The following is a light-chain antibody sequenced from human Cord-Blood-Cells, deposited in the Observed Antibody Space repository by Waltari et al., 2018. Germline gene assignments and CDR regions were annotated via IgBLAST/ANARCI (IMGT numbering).Light chain of an antibody. CDR2: AAS. CDR3: QKYNSAPRT. V-gene: IGKV1-27*01. Sequence: LQMTQSPSSLSASVDNRVTITCRASHGISNYLAWYQQKPGKVPKLLIYAASTLQSGVPSRFSGSGSGTDFTLTISSLQPEDVATYYCQKYNSAPRTFGQGTKVEIK. J-gene: IGKJ1*01. CDR1: HGISNY.